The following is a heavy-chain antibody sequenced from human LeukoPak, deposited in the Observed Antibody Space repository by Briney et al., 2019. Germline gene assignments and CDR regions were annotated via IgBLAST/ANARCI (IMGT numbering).Heavy chain of an antibody. CDR1: GGSISSGSYY. CDR3: ARERVIAARPHFIYYYYMDV. V-gene: IGHV4-61*02. CDR2: IYTSGST. Sequence: SQTLSLTCTVSGGSISSGSYYWSWIRQPAGKGLEWIGRIYTSGSTNYNPSLKSRVTISVDTSKNQFSLKLSSVTAADTAVYYCARERVIAARPHFIYYYYMDVWGKGTTVTVSS. D-gene: IGHD6-6*01. J-gene: IGHJ6*03.